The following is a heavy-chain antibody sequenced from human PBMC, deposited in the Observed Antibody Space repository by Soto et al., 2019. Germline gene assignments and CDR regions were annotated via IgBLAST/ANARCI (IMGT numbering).Heavy chain of an antibody. V-gene: IGHV4-31*03. CDR2: IYDNENT. CDR1: GGSITFGYY. CDR3: AGPFSWGHDAFDI. J-gene: IGHJ3*02. Sequence: QMQLHQSGPRLVKPSQTLSLTCTVSGGSITFGYYWTWIRQPPGKGLEWIGRIYDNENTHYNPSLKSRITSSVDTSKTQFTLNLSSVTAADTAVYYCAGPFSWGHDAFDIWGLGTLITVSS. D-gene: IGHD7-27*01.